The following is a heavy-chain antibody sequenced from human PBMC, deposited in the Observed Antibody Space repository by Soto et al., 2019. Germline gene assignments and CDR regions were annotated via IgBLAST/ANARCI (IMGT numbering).Heavy chain of an antibody. J-gene: IGHJ1*01. V-gene: IGHV1-69*05. CDR1: GGTFSSYA. D-gene: IGHD4-17*01. Sequence: VKVSCKASGGTFSSYAISWVRQAPGQGLEWMGGIIPIFGTANYAQKFQGRVTITTDESTSTAYMELSSLRSEDTAVYYCASLGHYGDDSEYVQQRGEGTLVTVT. CDR3: ASLGHYGDDSEYVQQ. CDR2: IIPIFGTA.